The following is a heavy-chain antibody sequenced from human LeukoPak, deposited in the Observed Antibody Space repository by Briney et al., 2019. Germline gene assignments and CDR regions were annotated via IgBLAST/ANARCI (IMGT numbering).Heavy chain of an antibody. CDR2: ISYDGSNI. J-gene: IGHJ6*03. D-gene: IGHD2-21*02. Sequence: GRSLRLSCAASGFTFSSYGMHWVRQAPGKGLEWVAVISYDGSNINYAESVKGRFTISRDNSKNTLYLQMSSLRAEDTAVYYCAKDQYFVTGYYSHMDVWGKGTTVTISS. CDR3: AKDQYFVTGYYSHMDV. CDR1: GFTFSSYG. V-gene: IGHV3-30*18.